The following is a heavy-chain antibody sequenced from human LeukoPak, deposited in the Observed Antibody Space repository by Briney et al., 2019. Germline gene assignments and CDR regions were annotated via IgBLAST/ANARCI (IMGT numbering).Heavy chain of an antibody. D-gene: IGHD3-22*01. CDR2: IYYSGST. V-gene: IGHV4-39*01. CDR1: GGSISSSSYY. J-gene: IGHJ4*02. Sequence: SETLSLTCTVSGGSISSSSYYWGWIRQPPGKGLEWIGSIYYSGSTYYNPSLKSRVTISVDTSKNQFSLKLSSVTAADTAVYYCARHFPYWYDSSGPSGDFDYWGQGTLVTVSS. CDR3: ARHFPYWYDSSGPSGDFDY.